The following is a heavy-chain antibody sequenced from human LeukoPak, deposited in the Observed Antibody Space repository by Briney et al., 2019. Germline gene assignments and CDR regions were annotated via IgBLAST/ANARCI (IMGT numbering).Heavy chain of an antibody. J-gene: IGHJ5*02. D-gene: IGHD6-6*01. Sequence: PGGSLRLSCTASGINFGTSWMSWVRQSPGKGLEFLANIKYDGTVKNYLDSVKGRFTISRDNPKNSMYLQMDSLRAEDTAVYYCARGGGSSSWGQGTLVTVSS. V-gene: IGHV3-7*01. CDR1: GINFGTSW. CDR2: IKYDGTVK. CDR3: ARGGGSSS.